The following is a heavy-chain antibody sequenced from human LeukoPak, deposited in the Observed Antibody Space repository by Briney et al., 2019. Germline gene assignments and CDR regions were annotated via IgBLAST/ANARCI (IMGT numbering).Heavy chain of an antibody. CDR2: MNPNSGNT. CDR3: ARGRGYCSSTSCSRYNWFDP. J-gene: IGHJ5*02. Sequence: ASVKVSCKASGYTFTSFDINWVRQATGQGLEWMGWMNPNSGNTGYAQKFQGRVTITRNTSISTAYMELSSLRSEDTAVYYCARGRGYCSSTSCSRYNWFDPWGQGTLVTVSS. V-gene: IGHV1-8*03. D-gene: IGHD2-2*01. CDR1: GYTFTSFD.